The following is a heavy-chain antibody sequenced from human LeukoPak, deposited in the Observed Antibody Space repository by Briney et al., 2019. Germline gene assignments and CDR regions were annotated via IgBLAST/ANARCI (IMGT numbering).Heavy chain of an antibody. CDR1: GISISNFW. CDR3: VTDGDKWNDFEY. CDR2: INKDGNDQ. V-gene: IGHV3-7*01. D-gene: IGHD1-1*01. Sequence: GGSLRLSCVASGISISNFWMHWVRQAPGKGLEWLAIINKDGNDQKYVDPVKGRFTLSRDNAKNSVYLQMNSLRAEDTALYYCVTDGDKWNDFEYWGQGTLVTVSP. J-gene: IGHJ4*02.